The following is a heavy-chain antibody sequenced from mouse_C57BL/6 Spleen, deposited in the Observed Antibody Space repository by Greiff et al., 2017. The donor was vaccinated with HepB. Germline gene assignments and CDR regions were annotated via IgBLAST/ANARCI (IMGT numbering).Heavy chain of an antibody. V-gene: IGHV1-64*01. CDR3: ARIYYYGSSPCFAY. CDR1: GYTFTSYW. Sequence: QVQLQQPGAELVKPGASVKLSCKASGYTFTSYWMHWVKQRPGQGLEWIGMIHPNSGSTNYNEKFKSKATLTVDKSSSTAYMQLSSLTSEDSAVYYCARIYYYGSSPCFAYWGQGTLVTVSA. CDR2: IHPNSGST. J-gene: IGHJ3*01. D-gene: IGHD1-1*01.